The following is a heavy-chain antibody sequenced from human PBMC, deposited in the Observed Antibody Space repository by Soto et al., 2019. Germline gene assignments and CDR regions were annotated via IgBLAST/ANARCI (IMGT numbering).Heavy chain of an antibody. J-gene: IGHJ4*02. Sequence: QVQLVQSGAEMKQPGASVKLSCQASGYIFIHCFMHWVRQAPGQGLEWMGGINPSSGTTTYAKKFQGRVTVTRDTSTSTVYMELSSLGSGDTAMYYCARSLGETTSLFDYWGQGSLVPVSA. CDR3: ARSLGETTSLFDY. V-gene: IGHV1-46*01. D-gene: IGHD1-26*01. CDR1: GYIFIHCF. CDR2: INPSSGTT.